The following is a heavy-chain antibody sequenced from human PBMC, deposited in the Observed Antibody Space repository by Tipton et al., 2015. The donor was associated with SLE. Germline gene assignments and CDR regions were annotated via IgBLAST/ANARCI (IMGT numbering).Heavy chain of an antibody. Sequence: TLSLTCTVSVVPISCHYLSWIRQPPGNGLEWIGYVYSSGSTKYNPSLKSLVTISVDPSKNQFSLKLNSVTASDTAVYYCATVDYFDSGDAFYFCCHGSMVTVSS. CDR3: ATVDYFDSGDAFYF. CDR1: VVPISCHY. D-gene: IGHD3-22*01. CDR2: VYSSGST. V-gene: IGHV4-59*11. J-gene: IGHJ3*01.